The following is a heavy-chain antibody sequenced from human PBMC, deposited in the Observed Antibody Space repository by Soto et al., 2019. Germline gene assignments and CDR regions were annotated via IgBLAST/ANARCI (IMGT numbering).Heavy chain of an antibody. J-gene: IGHJ4*02. V-gene: IGHV1-69*13. CDR2: IIPIFGTA. Sequence: SVKVSCKASGGTFSSYAISWVRQAPGQGLEWMGGIIPIFGTANYAQKFQGRVTITADESTSTAYMELSSLRSEDTAVYYCARAPDCGGDCYSFDYWGQGTLVTVSS. D-gene: IGHD2-21*02. CDR1: GGTFSSYA. CDR3: ARAPDCGGDCYSFDY.